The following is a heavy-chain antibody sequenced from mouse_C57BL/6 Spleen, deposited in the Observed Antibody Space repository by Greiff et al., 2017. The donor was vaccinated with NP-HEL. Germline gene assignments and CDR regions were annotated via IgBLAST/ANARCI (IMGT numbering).Heavy chain of an antibody. J-gene: IGHJ2*01. CDR2: IRSKSNNYAT. CDR1: GFSFNTYA. CDR3: VRHGDYGSPFDY. Sequence: EVKVEESGGGLVQPKGSLKLSCAASGFSFNTYAMNWVRQAPGKGLEWVARIRSKSNNYATYYADSVKDRFTISRDDSESMLYLQMNNLKTEDTAMYYCVRHGDYGSPFDYWGQGTTLTVSS. V-gene: IGHV10-1*01. D-gene: IGHD1-1*01.